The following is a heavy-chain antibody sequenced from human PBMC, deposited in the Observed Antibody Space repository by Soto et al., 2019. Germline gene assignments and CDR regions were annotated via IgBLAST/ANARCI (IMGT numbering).Heavy chain of an antibody. D-gene: IGHD1-26*01. CDR1: GFTFSTYG. CDR3: AKEFQWELHAFDI. J-gene: IGHJ3*02. V-gene: IGHV3-30*02. CDR2: MGNDGITT. Sequence: LRLSCAASGFTFSTYGMHWVRQAPGKGLEWVAVMGNDGITTFYADSVKGRFTISRDNSKNTLFLQMNSLRADDTAVYHCAKEFQWELHAFDIWGQGTMVTVSS.